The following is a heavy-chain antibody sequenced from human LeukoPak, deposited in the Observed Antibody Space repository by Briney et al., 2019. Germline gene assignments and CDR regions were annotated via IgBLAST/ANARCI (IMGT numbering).Heavy chain of an antibody. J-gene: IGHJ5*02. CDR3: ARERMYSGSWYSDAYNWFDP. V-gene: IGHV1-69*04. Sequence: ASVKVSCKASGGTFSSYAISWVRQAPGQGRDWMGRIIPILWIANYAQKFQGRVTITADKSKSTASMELSRLRSEDAAVYYCARERMYSGSWYSDAYNWFDPWGQGTLVTVSS. CDR1: GGTFSSYA. D-gene: IGHD6-13*01. CDR2: IIPILWIA.